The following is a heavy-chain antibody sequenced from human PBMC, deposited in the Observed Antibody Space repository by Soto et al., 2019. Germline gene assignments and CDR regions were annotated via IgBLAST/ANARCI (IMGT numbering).Heavy chain of an antibody. CDR1: GGTFSSYA. D-gene: IGHD5-18*01. J-gene: IGHJ6*02. CDR2: IIPIFGTA. Sequence: GASVKVSCKASGGTFSSYAISWVRQAPGQGLEWMGGIIPIFGTANYAQKFQGRVTITADGSTSTAYMELSSLRSEDTAVYYCARDSLDTAMARIDYYYYYGMDVWGQGTTVTVSS. CDR3: ARDSLDTAMARIDYYYYYGMDV. V-gene: IGHV1-69*13.